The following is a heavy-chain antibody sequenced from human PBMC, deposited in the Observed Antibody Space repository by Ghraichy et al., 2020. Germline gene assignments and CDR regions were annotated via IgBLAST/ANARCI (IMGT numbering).Heavy chain of an antibody. V-gene: IGHV3-23*01. Sequence: LSLTCAASGFTFSSYAMSWVRQAPGKGLEWVSTIGSSGGSTYHADSVKGQFTVSRDNSKNTLFMQMSSLRAEDTAVYYCAKSWGYCSGGACPPYNWFDPWGQGTLVTVSS. CDR1: GFTFSSYA. D-gene: IGHD2-15*01. CDR2: IGSSGGST. CDR3: AKSWGYCSGGACPPYNWFDP. J-gene: IGHJ5*02.